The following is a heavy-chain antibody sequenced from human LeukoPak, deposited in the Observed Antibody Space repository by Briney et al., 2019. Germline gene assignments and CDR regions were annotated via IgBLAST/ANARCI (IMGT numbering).Heavy chain of an antibody. J-gene: IGHJ6*03. V-gene: IGHV1-69*05. D-gene: IGHD6-6*01. Sequence: VASVKVSCKASGGTFSSYAISWVRQAPGQGLEWMGGIIPIFGTANYAQKFQGRVTITTDESTSTAYMELSSLRSEDTAVYYCALNIAARTYSYYYMDVWGKGTTVTVSS. CDR3: ALNIAARTYSYYYMDV. CDR1: GGTFSSYA. CDR2: IIPIFGTA.